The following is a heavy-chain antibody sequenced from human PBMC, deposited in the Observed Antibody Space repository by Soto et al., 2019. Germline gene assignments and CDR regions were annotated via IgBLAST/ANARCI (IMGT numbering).Heavy chain of an antibody. D-gene: IGHD6-13*01. J-gene: IGHJ6*02. CDR1: GFTFSSYG. Sequence: VQLVESGGGVVQPGRSLRLSCAASGFTFSSYGMQWVRQAPGKGLEWVAAIWYDGSNKYYADSVKGRFTISRDNSKNTLYLQMNSLRAEDTAVYYCARGNYSSSYYGADVWGQGTTVTVSS. CDR2: IWYDGSNK. CDR3: ARGNYSSSYYGADV. V-gene: IGHV3-33*01.